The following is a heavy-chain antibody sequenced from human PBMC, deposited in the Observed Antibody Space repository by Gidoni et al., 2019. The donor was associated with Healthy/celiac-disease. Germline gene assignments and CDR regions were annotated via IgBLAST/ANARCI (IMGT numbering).Heavy chain of an antibody. V-gene: IGHV4-34*01. CDR3: ARGSTIFGVVMRSYYYYGMDV. CDR2: INHSGST. D-gene: IGHD3-3*01. J-gene: IGHJ6*02. Sequence: QVQLQQWGAGLFKPSETLSLTCAVYGGSFSGYYWSWIRQPPGKGLEWIGEINHSGSTNYNPSLKRRVTISVDTSKNQCSLKLNSVTAADTAVYYCARGSTIFGVVMRSYYYYGMDVWGQGTTVTVSS. CDR1: GGSFSGYY.